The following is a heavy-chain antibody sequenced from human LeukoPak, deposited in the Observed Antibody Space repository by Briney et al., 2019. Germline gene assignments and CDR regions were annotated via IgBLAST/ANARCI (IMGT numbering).Heavy chain of an antibody. J-gene: IGHJ4*02. Sequence: GASVKVSCKASGYTFTSYGISWVRQAPGQGLEWMGWISAYNGNTNYAQKLQGRVTMTTDTSTSTAYMELRSLRSDDTAVYYCARLPPITMVRGVIGVADYWGQGTLVTVSS. V-gene: IGHV1-18*01. CDR1: GYTFTSYG. D-gene: IGHD3-10*01. CDR2: ISAYNGNT. CDR3: ARLPPITMVRGVIGVADY.